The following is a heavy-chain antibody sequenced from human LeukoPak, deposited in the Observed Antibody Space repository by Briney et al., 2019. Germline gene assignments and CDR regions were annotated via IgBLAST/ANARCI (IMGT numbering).Heavy chain of an antibody. J-gene: IGHJ4*02. V-gene: IGHV4-59*01. CDR3: VTGENFDY. CDR2: IYYSGST. D-gene: IGHD7-27*01. CDR1: GGSISSYY. Sequence: SETLSLTCTVPGGSISSYYWSWSRQPPGKGLEWIGYIYYSGSTNYNPSLKSRVTISVDTSKNQFSLKLSSVTAADTAVYYCVTGENFDYWGQGTLLTVSS.